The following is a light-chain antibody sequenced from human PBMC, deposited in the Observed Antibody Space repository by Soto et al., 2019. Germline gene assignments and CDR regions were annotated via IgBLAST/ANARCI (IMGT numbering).Light chain of an antibody. Sequence: QSVLTQPPSVSAAPGQKVTISCSGTSSNIGDNYVSWYQQLPGAAPRLLMYDNNKRLSGTPDRFSGSKSGTSATLDITGLQTGDEADYYCVTWDSSLSVGGGFGGGTKLTVL. CDR1: SSNIGDNY. J-gene: IGLJ2*01. V-gene: IGLV1-51*01. CDR3: VTWDSSLSVGGG. CDR2: DNN.